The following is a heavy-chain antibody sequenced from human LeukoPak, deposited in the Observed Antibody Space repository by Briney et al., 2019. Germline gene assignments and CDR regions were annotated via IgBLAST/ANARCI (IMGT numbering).Heavy chain of an antibody. CDR2: ISYDGSNE. J-gene: IGHJ4*02. CDR1: GFTFSNYA. D-gene: IGHD3-22*01. CDR3: AKEVPYYYDSSGSDY. V-gene: IGHV3-30-3*01. Sequence: PGGSLRLSCVASGFTFSNYAMHWVRQAPGKGLEWVAVISYDGSNEYYADSVKGRFTISRDNSKNTLYLQMNSLRAEDTAVYYCAKEVPYYYDSSGSDYWGQGTLVTVSS.